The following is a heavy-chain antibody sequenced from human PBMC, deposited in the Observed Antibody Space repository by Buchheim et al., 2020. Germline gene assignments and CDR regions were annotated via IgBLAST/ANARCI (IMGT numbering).Heavy chain of an antibody. V-gene: IGHV3-23*01. J-gene: IGHJ6*02. CDR2: FSGSGGTT. Sequence: EVQLLESGGGLVQPGGSLRLSCAASGFTFSSYAMSWVRQAPGKGLEWVSVFSGSGGTTYYADSVRGRFTISRDNSKNSLYLQMNSLRAEDTAVYYCARASGSHARDYYYYYGMDVWGQGTT. D-gene: IGHD1-26*01. CDR1: GFTFSSYA. CDR3: ARASGSHARDYYYYYGMDV.